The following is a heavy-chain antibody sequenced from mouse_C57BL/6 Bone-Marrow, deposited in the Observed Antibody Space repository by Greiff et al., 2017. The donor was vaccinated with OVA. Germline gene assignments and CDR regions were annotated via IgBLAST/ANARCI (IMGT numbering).Heavy chain of an antibody. CDR1: GYTFTSYG. D-gene: IGHD2-3*01. CDR3: ARRGRWLLLWYFDV. J-gene: IGHJ1*03. V-gene: IGHV1-81*01. CDR2: IYPRSGNT. Sequence: VQLQQSGAELARPGASVKLSCKASGYTFTSYGISWVKQRPGQGLEWIGEIYPRSGNTYYNEKFKGKATLTADKSSSTAYMELRSLTSEDSAVYFCARRGRWLLLWYFDVWGTGTTVTVSS.